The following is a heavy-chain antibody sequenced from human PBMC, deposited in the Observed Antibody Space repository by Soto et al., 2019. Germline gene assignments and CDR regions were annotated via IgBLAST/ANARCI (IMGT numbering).Heavy chain of an antibody. J-gene: IGHJ6*03. CDR1: GFTFDDYA. CDR3: AKGDGYCSGGSCYSVYYYYMDV. V-gene: IGHV3-9*01. D-gene: IGHD2-15*01. CDR2: ISWNSGSI. Sequence: EVQLVESGGGLVQPGRSLRLSCAASGFTFDDYAMHWVRQAPGKGLEWVSGISWNSGSIGYADSVKGRFTISRDNAKNSLYLQMNSLRAEDTALYYCAKGDGYCSGGSCYSVYYYYMDVWGKGTTVTVSS.